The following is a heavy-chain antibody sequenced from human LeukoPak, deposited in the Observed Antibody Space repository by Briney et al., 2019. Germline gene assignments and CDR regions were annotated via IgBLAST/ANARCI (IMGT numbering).Heavy chain of an antibody. CDR2: INYSGIST. CDR3: ARSGSAWSLDY. Sequence: GGSLRLSCAASGFTFRSYGMRWVRQAPGKGLEWVSVINYSGISTYYADSVKGRFTISRDNSKNTLYLQVNSLRAEDTAVYYCARSGSAWSLDYWGQGTLVTVSS. J-gene: IGHJ4*02. V-gene: IGHV3-23*01. CDR1: GFTFRSYG. D-gene: IGHD6-19*01.